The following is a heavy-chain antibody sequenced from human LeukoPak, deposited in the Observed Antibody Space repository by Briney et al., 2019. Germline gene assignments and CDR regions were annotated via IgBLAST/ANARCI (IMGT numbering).Heavy chain of an antibody. Sequence: SETLSLTCAVYGGSFSGYYWSWIRQPPGKGLEWIGEINHSGSTNYNPSLKSRVTISVDTSKNQFSLKLSSVTAADTAVYYCARDPKSRAKLGSRGSSFFDYWGQGTLVTVSS. CDR2: INHSGST. V-gene: IGHV4-34*01. D-gene: IGHD1-26*01. CDR1: GGSFSGYY. J-gene: IGHJ4*02. CDR3: ARDPKSRAKLGSRGSSFFDY.